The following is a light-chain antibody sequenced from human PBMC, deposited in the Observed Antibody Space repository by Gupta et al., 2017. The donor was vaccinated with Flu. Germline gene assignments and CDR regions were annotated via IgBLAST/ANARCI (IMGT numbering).Light chain of an antibody. CDR3: QQYNSYSST. CDR1: QSISSW. CDR2: TAS. Sequence: IQMTQSSSHQSATVGHRVTIPCRASQSISSWLAWYQQKPGNAPKLLIYTASSSESGVPSRFSGRGSGTEFTLTISSLQADDFATYYCQQYNSYSSTFGQGTKLEIK. J-gene: IGKJ2*02. V-gene: IGKV1-5*03.